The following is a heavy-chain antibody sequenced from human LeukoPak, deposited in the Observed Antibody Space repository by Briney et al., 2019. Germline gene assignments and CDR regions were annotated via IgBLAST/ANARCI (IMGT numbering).Heavy chain of an antibody. D-gene: IGHD5-18*01. V-gene: IGHV3-7*01. Sequence: RSGGSLRLSCAASGFSFSSYWMSWVRQAPGKGLEWVANIKQDGSEKYYVDSVKGRFTISRDNAKTSLYLQMNSLRAEDTAVYYCARDLSGVTGYTYGRGIDYWGQGTLVTVSS. CDR2: IKQDGSEK. J-gene: IGHJ4*02. CDR3: ARDLSGVTGYTYGRGIDY. CDR1: GFSFSSYW.